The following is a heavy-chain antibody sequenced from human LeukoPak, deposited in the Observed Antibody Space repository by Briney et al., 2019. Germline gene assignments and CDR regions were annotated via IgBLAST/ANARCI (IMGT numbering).Heavy chain of an antibody. J-gene: IGHJ4*02. D-gene: IGHD3-22*01. Sequence: SQTLSPTCTVSGGSISSGDYYWSWIRQPPGKGLEWIGYIYYSGSTYYNPSLKSRVTISVDTSKNQFSLKLSSVTAADTAVYYCARRGSGYAYYFDYWGQGTLVTVSS. CDR3: ARRGSGYAYYFDY. CDR2: IYYSGST. CDR1: GGSISSGDYY. V-gene: IGHV4-30-4*01.